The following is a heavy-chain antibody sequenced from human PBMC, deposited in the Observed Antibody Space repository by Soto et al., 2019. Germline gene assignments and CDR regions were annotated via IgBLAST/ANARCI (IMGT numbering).Heavy chain of an antibody. V-gene: IGHV3-48*02. D-gene: IGHD3-22*01. Sequence: GGSLRLSCAASGFTFSSYSMNWVRQAPGKGLEWVSYISSSSSTIYYADSVKGRFTISRDNAKNSLYLQMNSLRDEDTAVYYCARDLSILPYYYDSSGYYPDAFDIWGQGTMVTVSS. J-gene: IGHJ3*02. CDR3: ARDLSILPYYYDSSGYYPDAFDI. CDR1: GFTFSSYS. CDR2: ISSSSSTI.